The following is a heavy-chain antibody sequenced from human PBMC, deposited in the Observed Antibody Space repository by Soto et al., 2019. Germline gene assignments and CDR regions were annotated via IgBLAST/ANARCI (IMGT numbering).Heavy chain of an antibody. D-gene: IGHD3-10*01. CDR2: IYSSGST. Sequence: PSETLSLTCTISGGSISGYYWTWIRQSPGKGLEWMGFIYSSGSTRYNPSLKSRITMSLDTSKSQFSLKLSSVDATDTAVYYCARHLSVRAVFDFWGQGTQVTVSS. CDR1: GGSISGYY. CDR3: ARHLSVRAVFDF. V-gene: IGHV4-4*09. J-gene: IGHJ4*02.